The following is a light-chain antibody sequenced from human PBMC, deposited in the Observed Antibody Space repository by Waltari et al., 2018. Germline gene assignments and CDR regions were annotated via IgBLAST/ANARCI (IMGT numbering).Light chain of an antibody. CDR3: QSYDTSLSVVV. V-gene: IGLV1-40*01. CDR1: SSNFGAGYD. J-gene: IGLJ2*01. Sequence: QSVLTQPPSVSGAPGQRVTISCTGDSSNFGAGYDVHWYQQLPGAAPKLLIYSNNNRPSGVTDRFSGPQSGTAASLAITGLQAEDEANYYCQSYDTSLSVVVYGGGTKLTVL. CDR2: SNN.